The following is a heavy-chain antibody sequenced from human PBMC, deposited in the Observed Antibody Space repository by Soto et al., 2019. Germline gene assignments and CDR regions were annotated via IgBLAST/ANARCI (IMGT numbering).Heavy chain of an antibody. V-gene: IGHV4-31*03. D-gene: IGHD2-21*01. CDR3: AREGGDEIDY. J-gene: IGHJ4*02. CDR2: IDNSGST. CDR1: GGCIRSGSHY. Sequence: PYETLSLTCTVSGGCIRSGSHYWSWISQHPGKGLERIGYIDNSGSTYYNPSLKSRITISISTSKNQFSLKLTSVTAADTAVYYCAREGGDEIDYWGRGTLVTVSS.